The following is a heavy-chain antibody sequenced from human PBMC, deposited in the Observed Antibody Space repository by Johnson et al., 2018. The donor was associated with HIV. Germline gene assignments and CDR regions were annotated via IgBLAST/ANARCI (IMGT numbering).Heavy chain of an antibody. J-gene: IGHJ3*02. CDR3: ARAPGVYYDSIGYHDAFDI. CDR1: GFTFSNAW. V-gene: IGHV3-15*01. D-gene: IGHD3-22*01. CDR2: IKSKTDGETT. Sequence: VQLVESGGGLVKPGGSLRLSCAASGFTFSNAWMTWVRQAPGKGLEWVGRIKSKTDGETTDYAAPVKGRFTISRDNAKNSLYLQMNSLRAEDTAVYYCARAPGVYYDSIGYHDAFDIWGQGTMVTVSS.